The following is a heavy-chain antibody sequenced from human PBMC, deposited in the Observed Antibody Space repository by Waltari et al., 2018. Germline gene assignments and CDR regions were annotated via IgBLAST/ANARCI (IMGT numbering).Heavy chain of an antibody. V-gene: IGHV3-7*01. CDR1: GFTFSGSW. D-gene: IGHD3-22*01. J-gene: IGHJ5*02. CDR2: IKDDGSDT. Sequence: EVQLVESGGGLVQPGGSLRLSCAASGFTFSGSWMNWVRQTPGKGLQWVANIKDDGSDTYYVDSVKGRFTISRDNAMNALYLQMNSLTAEDTAVYYCARTDYHYYFDPWGQGTLVIVSS. CDR3: ARTDYHYYFDP.